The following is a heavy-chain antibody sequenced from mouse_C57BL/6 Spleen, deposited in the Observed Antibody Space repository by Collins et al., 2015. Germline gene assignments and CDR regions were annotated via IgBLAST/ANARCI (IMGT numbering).Heavy chain of an antibody. CDR1: GYTFTTYG. V-gene: IGHV9-3*01. J-gene: IGHJ2*01. D-gene: IGHD1-1*01. CDR3: ARGELLLLRSLYFDY. Sequence: QIQLVQSGPELKKPGETVKISCKASGYTFTTYGMSWVKQAPGKSLKWMGWINTYSGVPTHADDFKGRFALSLETSASTAYLQINNLKNEDTATYFCARGELLLLRSLYFDYWGQGTTLTVSS. CDR2: INTYSGVP.